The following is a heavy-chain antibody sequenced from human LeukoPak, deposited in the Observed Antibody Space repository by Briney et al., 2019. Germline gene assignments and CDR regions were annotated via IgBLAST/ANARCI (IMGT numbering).Heavy chain of an antibody. CDR1: GFTFSSYA. CDR3: AREGIQPYYAFNI. V-gene: IGHV3-7*01. Sequence: PGGSLRLSCAASGFTFSSYAMSWVRQAPGKGLEWGANIKQDGSEKNYVDSVKGRFIISRDNAKNSLYLQMNNLRAEDTAVYYCAREGIQPYYAFNIWGQGTTVTVSP. D-gene: IGHD5-18*01. J-gene: IGHJ3*02. CDR2: IKQDGSEK.